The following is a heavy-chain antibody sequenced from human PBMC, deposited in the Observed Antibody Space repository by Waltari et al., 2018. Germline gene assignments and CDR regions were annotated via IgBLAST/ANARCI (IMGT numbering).Heavy chain of an antibody. D-gene: IGHD5-12*01. CDR1: GFIFSYFN. V-gene: IGHV3-30*18. CDR2: ISNDGNNK. CDR3: VKYSGFDYFFDY. Sequence: QMQLVESGGGVVQPGRSLSLSCAASGFIFSYFNMTWVRQAPGQGLEWVAGISNDGNNKDYADSVKTRFTVSRENSKNTLYLQINSLRDDDTAVYYCVKYSGFDYFFDYWGQGTLVTVSS. J-gene: IGHJ4*02.